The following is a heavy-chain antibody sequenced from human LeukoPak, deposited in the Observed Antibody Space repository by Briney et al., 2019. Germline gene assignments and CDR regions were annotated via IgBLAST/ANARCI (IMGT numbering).Heavy chain of an antibody. J-gene: IGHJ4*02. CDR2: IYYTGST. Sequence: SETLSLTCTVSGGSISSYYWSWLRQPPGKGLEWIGYIYYTGSTNYNPSLRSRVTISVDTSKNQFSLKLSSVTAADTAMYHCARGRQWLLRGFDSWGQGTLLTVSS. V-gene: IGHV4-59*01. D-gene: IGHD3-22*01. CDR1: GGSISSYY. CDR3: ARGRQWLLRGFDS.